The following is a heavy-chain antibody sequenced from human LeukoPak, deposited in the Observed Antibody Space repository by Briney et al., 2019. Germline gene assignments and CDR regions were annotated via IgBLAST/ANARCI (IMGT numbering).Heavy chain of an antibody. CDR2: ISSSSSYI. V-gene: IGHV3-21*01. D-gene: IGHD3-16*01. Sequence: PGGSLRLSCAASGFTFSSYSMNWVRQAPGKGLEWVSSISSSSSYIYYADSVKGRFTISRDNAKNSLYLQMNSLRAEDTAVYYCARGIATVMITFGGVDYWGQGTLVTVSS. CDR3: ARGIATVMITFGGVDY. CDR1: GFTFSSYS. J-gene: IGHJ4*02.